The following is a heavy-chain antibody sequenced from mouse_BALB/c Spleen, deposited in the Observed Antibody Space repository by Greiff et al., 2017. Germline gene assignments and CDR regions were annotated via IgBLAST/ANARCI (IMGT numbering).Heavy chain of an antibody. V-gene: IGHV1-14*01. D-gene: IGHD1-1*01. CDR3: ASGGTTVVRDYYAMDY. Sequence: EVQLVESGPELVKPGASVKMSCKASGYTFTSYVMHWVKQKPGQGLEWIGYINPYNDGTKYNEKFKGKATLTSDKSSSTAYMELSSLTSEDSAVYYCASGGTTVVRDYYAMDYWGQGTSVTVSS. J-gene: IGHJ4*01. CDR2: INPYNDGT. CDR1: GYTFTSYV.